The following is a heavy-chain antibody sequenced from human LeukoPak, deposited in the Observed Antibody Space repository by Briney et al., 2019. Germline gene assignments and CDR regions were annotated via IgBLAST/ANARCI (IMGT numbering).Heavy chain of an antibody. CDR2: INSDGSST. CDR3: ARLGVRPDYYGMDV. CDR1: GFTFSSYW. V-gene: IGHV3-74*01. Sequence: GGSLRLSCAASGFTFSSYWMHWVRQAPGKGLVWVSRINSDGSSTSYADSVKGRSTISSDNAKNTLYLQMNSLRAENTAVYDCARLGVRPDYYGMDVWGQGTTVTVSS. D-gene: IGHD4-23*01. J-gene: IGHJ6*02.